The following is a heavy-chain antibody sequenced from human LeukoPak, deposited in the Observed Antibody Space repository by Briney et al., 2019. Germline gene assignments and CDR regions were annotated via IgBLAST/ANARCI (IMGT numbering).Heavy chain of an antibody. V-gene: IGHV3-23*01. Sequence: GGSLRLSCAASGFTFSSYAMSWVRQAPGKGLEWVSAISGSGGSTHYADSVKGRFTISRDNSKNTLYLQMNSLRAEDTAVYYCAKELSSGSYFSYFDYWGQGTLVTVSS. J-gene: IGHJ4*02. D-gene: IGHD1-26*01. CDR1: GFTFSSYA. CDR3: AKELSSGSYFSYFDY. CDR2: ISGSGGST.